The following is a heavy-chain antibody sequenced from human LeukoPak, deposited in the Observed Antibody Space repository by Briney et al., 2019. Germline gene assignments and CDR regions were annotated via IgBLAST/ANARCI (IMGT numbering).Heavy chain of an antibody. J-gene: IGHJ4*02. CDR2: FDPEDGET. V-gene: IGHV1-24*01. Sequence: GASVKVSCKVSGYTLTELSMHWVRQAPGKGLEWMGGFDPEDGETIYAQKFQGRVTMTEDTSTDTAYMELSSLRSEDTAVYYCATDRPQRSMDYDSSGYFFGYWGQGTLVTVSS. CDR1: GYTLTELS. D-gene: IGHD3-22*01. CDR3: ATDRPQRSMDYDSSGYFFGY.